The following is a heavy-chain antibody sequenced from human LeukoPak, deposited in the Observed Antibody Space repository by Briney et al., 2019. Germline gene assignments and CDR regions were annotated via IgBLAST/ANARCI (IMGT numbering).Heavy chain of an antibody. D-gene: IGHD3-3*01. J-gene: IGHJ6*03. Sequence: SETLSLTCTVSGGSISSGSYYWSWIRQPAGKGLEWIGRIYTSGSTNYNPSLKSRVTISVDTSKNQFSLKLSSVTAADTAVYYCARDGYDFWSGLIRYYYYMDVWGKGTTVTVSS. V-gene: IGHV4-61*02. CDR1: GGSISSGSYY. CDR3: ARDGYDFWSGLIRYYYYMDV. CDR2: IYTSGST.